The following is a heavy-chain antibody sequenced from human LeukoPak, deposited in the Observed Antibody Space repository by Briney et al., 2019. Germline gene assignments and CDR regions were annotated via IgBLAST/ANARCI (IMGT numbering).Heavy chain of an antibody. CDR2: ISYDGSNK. CDR1: GFTFSSYA. CDR3: ATTLGSGWKFDY. Sequence: GGSLRLSCAASGFTFSSYAMSWVRQAPGKGLEWVAVISYDGSNKYADSVKGRFTISRDNSKNTLFLQMNSLRPDDTAVYYCATTLGSGWKFDYWGQGTLVTVSS. J-gene: IGHJ4*02. D-gene: IGHD6-19*01. V-gene: IGHV3-30*03.